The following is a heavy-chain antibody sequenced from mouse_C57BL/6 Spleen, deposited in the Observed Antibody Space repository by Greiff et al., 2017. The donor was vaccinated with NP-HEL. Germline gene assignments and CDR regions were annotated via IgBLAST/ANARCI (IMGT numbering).Heavy chain of an antibody. CDR3: TRSLYDYDRAWFAY. J-gene: IGHJ3*01. Sequence: QVQLQQSGAELVRPGASVTLSCKASGYTFTDYEMHWVKQTPVHGLEWIGAIDPETGGTAYNQKFKGKAILTADKSSSTAYMELRSLTSEDSAVYYCTRSLYDYDRAWFAYWGQGTLVTVSA. CDR2: IDPETGGT. D-gene: IGHD2-4*01. CDR1: GYTFTDYE. V-gene: IGHV1-15*01.